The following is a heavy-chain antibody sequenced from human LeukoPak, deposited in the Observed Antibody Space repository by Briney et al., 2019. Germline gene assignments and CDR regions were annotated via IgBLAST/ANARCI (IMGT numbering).Heavy chain of an antibody. CDR1: GYTFTGYY. V-gene: IGHV1-2*04. J-gene: IGHJ6*02. D-gene: IGHD6-19*01. Sequence: ASVKVSCKASGYTFTGYYMHWVRQAPGQGLEWMGWINPNSGGTNYAQKFQGWVTMTRDTSISTAYMELSRLRSEDTAVYYCARVTVAGDYYYYGMDVWGQGTTVTVSS. CDR3: ARVTVAGDYYYYGMDV. CDR2: INPNSGGT.